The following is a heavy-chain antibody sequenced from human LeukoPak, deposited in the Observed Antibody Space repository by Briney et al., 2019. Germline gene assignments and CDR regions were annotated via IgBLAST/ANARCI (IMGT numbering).Heavy chain of an antibody. CDR3: ARGQVPAARGYNWFDP. J-gene: IGHJ5*02. Sequence: SETLSLTCAVYGWSFNDYYWNWIRQPPGKGLERVGEINARGDTNFNPSLKSRVTISVDTSKSQFSLTLTSMIAADTAVYYCARGQVPAARGYNWFDPWGQGTLVTVSS. V-gene: IGHV4-34*01. CDR2: INARGDT. CDR1: GWSFNDYY. D-gene: IGHD2-2*01.